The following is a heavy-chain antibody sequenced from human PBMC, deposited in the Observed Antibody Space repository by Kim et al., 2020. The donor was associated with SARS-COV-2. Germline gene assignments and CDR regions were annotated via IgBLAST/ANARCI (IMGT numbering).Heavy chain of an antibody. CDR2: INPYRGDT. D-gene: IGHD3-3*01. CDR1: GYTFTDYY. Sequence: ASVKVSCKASGYTFTDYYIHWVRQAPGQGLAWMGWINPYRGDTHYAQKFQGRVTMTRDTAISTPYVELSSLRSDDTAVYYCARSAHFWSGHYLDFWGQGT. J-gene: IGHJ4*02. CDR3: ARSAHFWSGHYLDF. V-gene: IGHV1-2*02.